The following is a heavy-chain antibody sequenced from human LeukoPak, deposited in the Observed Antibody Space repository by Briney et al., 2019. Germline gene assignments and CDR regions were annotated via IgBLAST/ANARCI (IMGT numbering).Heavy chain of an antibody. V-gene: IGHV3-15*01. J-gene: IGHJ4*02. CDR2: IKSKTDGGTT. CDR3: TTDTGWSPTYFDY. Sequence: GGSLRLSCVASGFTFSDHYMDWVRQAPGKGLEWVGRIKSKTDGGTTDYAAPVKGRFTISRDDSKNTLHLQMNSLKTEDTAVYYRTTDTGWSPTYFDYWGQGTLVTVSS. D-gene: IGHD6-19*01. CDR1: GFTFSDHY.